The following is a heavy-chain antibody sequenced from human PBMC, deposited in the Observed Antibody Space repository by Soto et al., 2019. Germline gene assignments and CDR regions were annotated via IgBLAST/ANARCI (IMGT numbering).Heavy chain of an antibody. D-gene: IGHD2-15*01. CDR3: AKDHSVVVVAATPSATDY. CDR1: GFTFSSYA. Sequence: VGSLRLSCAVSGFTFSSYAMSWVRQAPGKGLEWVSAISGSGGSTYYADSVKGRFTISRDNSKNTLYLQMNSLRAEDTAVYYCAKDHSVVVVAATPSATDYWGQGTLVTVSS. V-gene: IGHV3-23*01. CDR2: ISGSGGST. J-gene: IGHJ4*02.